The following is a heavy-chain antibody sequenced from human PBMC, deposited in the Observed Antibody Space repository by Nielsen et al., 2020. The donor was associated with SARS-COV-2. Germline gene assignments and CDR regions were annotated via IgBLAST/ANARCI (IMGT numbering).Heavy chain of an antibody. Sequence: GGSLRLSCGASGFTFGRFAMSWVRQAPGKGPEWVSTISGSGGTTYYADSVRGRFTISRDSSENTLYLQMNSLRAEDTAVYYCAKIQQVGDTSRDYWGQGTLVTVSS. V-gene: IGHV3-23*01. CDR3: AKIQQVGDTSRDY. CDR1: GFTFGRFA. D-gene: IGHD1-26*01. J-gene: IGHJ4*02. CDR2: ISGSGGTT.